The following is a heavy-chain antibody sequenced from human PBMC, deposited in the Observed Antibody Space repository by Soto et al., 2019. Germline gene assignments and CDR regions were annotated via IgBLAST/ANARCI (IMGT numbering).Heavy chain of an antibody. CDR1: GYTFTGYY. Sequence: GASVKVSCKASGYTFTGYYMHWVRQAPGQGLEWMGWINPNSGDTNYAQKFQGWVTMTRDTSISTAYMELNRLRSADTAVYYCARDVSGEFDYWGQGTLVTVSS. D-gene: IGHD3-10*01. J-gene: IGHJ4*02. CDR3: ARDVSGEFDY. V-gene: IGHV1-2*04. CDR2: INPNSGDT.